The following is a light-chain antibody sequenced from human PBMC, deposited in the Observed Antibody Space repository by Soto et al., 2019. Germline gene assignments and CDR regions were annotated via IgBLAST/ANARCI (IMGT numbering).Light chain of an antibody. Sequence: IHLTQSPSSLSASVGDRVTITCRASQGISSYLAWYQQKPGKAPKLLIYAASTLQSGVPSRFSGSGSGTDFTLTISSLQPEDFANYYCPQLNSYPLTFGGGTKVDIK. J-gene: IGKJ4*01. CDR3: PQLNSYPLT. V-gene: IGKV1-9*01. CDR2: AAS. CDR1: QGISSY.